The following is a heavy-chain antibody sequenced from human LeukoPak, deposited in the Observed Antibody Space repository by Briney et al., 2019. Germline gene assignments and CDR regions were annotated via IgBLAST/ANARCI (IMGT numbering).Heavy chain of an antibody. CDR1: AASFISSSHH. Sequence: SETLSLTCTVSAASFISSSHHWGWIRQSPGKGLEWIGTVYYGRTTYYNPSLDGRVTISLDTSANHFSLQLNSVTAADTAVYYCARRPSTYYYCFDFWGQGTLVTVSS. J-gene: IGHJ4*02. V-gene: IGHV4-39*02. CDR2: VYYGRTT. CDR3: ARRPSTYYYCFDF. D-gene: IGHD2/OR15-2a*01.